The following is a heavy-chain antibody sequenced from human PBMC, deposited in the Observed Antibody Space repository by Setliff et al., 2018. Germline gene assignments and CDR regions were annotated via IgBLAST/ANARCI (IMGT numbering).Heavy chain of an antibody. CDR1: GGSISSYY. D-gene: IGHD1-1*01. CDR2: IDYSGST. J-gene: IGHJ6*03. CDR3: ARGAQRWEWVQYYYYYYMDV. Sequence: KPSETLSLTCTVSGGSISSYYWSWIRQPAGKGLEWIEYIDYSGSTNYNPSLKSRVTISRDTSKNQFSLKLSSVTAADTAVYYCARGAQRWEWVQYYYYYYMDVWGKGTTVTVS. V-gene: IGHV4-59*01.